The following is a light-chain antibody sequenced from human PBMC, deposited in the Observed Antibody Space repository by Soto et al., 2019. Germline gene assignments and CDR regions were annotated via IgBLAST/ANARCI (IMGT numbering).Light chain of an antibody. J-gene: IGKJ3*01. CDR3: QQSYSSPFT. Sequence: DIQMTQSPSSLSASVGDRVTITCQASQNINNYLNWYQQKPGKAPKLLIYGASSLQSGVPSRFSGSGSGTHFTLTISSLQPEDFAIYYCQQSYSSPFTFGPGTKVDI. V-gene: IGKV1-39*01. CDR1: QNINNY. CDR2: GAS.